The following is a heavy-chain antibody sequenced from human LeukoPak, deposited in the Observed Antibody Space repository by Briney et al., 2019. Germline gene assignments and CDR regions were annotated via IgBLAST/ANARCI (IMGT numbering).Heavy chain of an antibody. CDR2: TNPNSGGT. J-gene: IGHJ5*02. V-gene: IGHV1-2*02. CDR1: GYTFTAYY. CDR3: ARGVSVDSLRRLDP. D-gene: IGHD3-22*01. Sequence: ASMKVSCKPSGYTFTAYYIHWVRQAPGQGLEWMGWTNPNSGGTDYAQKFQGRVTMTRDTSISTVYMELSRLTYDDTAVYYCARGVSVDSLRRLDPWGQGTLVTVSS.